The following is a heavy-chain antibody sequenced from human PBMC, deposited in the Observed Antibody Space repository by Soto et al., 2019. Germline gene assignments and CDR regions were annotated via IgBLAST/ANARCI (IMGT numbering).Heavy chain of an antibody. CDR3: AREGSGGVLWFGELSSTYGMDV. CDR1: GFTFSSYS. V-gene: IGHV3-21*01. D-gene: IGHD3-10*01. J-gene: IGHJ6*02. Sequence: TGGSLRLSCAASGFTFSSYSMNWVRQAPGKGLERVSSISSSSSYIYYADSVKGRFTISRDNAKNSLYLQMNSLRAEDTAVYYCAREGSGGVLWFGELSSTYGMDVWGQGTTVTVSS. CDR2: ISSSSSYI.